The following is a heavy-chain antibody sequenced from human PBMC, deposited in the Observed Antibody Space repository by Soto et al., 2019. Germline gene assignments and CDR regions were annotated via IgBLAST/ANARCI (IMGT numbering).Heavy chain of an antibody. Sequence: QVQLQQWGAGLLKPSETLSLTCAVYGGFVSSGSYYWSWIRQPPGKGLEWIGEMSHSGGTHFNPSLKSRVTKSVDTSKNQCSPKMSSGTAADTALYYCARVERGTATTGVDAFDIWGPGTMVTVSS. CDR3: ARVERGTATTGVDAFDI. V-gene: IGHV4-34*01. D-gene: IGHD1-1*01. CDR2: MSHSGGT. J-gene: IGHJ3*02. CDR1: GGFVSSGSYY.